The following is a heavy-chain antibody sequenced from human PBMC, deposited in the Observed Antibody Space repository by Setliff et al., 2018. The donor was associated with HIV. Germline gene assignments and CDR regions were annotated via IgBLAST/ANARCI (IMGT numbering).Heavy chain of an antibody. CDR1: GDTFSNSA. J-gene: IGHJ4*02. CDR2: SIPLFGTV. Sequence: SVKVSCKASGDTFSNSALTWVRQAPGQGLEWMGGSIPLFGTVKYAQKFQGRLTITADESTSTAYMELSSLRSEDTAVYYCARGLFSEAYGSGSYGREFDYWGQGTLVTVSS. V-gene: IGHV1-69*13. D-gene: IGHD3-10*01. CDR3: ARGLFSEAYGSGSYGREFDY.